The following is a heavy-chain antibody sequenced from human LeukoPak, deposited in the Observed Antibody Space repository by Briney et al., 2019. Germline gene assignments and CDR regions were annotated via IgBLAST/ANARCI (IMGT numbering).Heavy chain of an antibody. CDR3: ARDTSKGGSGSYNLYNWFDP. CDR2: IYYSGST. V-gene: IGHV4-31*03. D-gene: IGHD3-10*01. CDR1: GGSISSGGYY. Sequence: SETLSLTCTVSGGSISSGGYYWSWIRQHPGKGLEWIGYIYYSGSTYYNPSLKSRVTISVDTSKNQFSLKLSSVTAADTAVYYCARDTSKGGSGSYNLYNWFDPWGQGTLVTVSS. J-gene: IGHJ5*02.